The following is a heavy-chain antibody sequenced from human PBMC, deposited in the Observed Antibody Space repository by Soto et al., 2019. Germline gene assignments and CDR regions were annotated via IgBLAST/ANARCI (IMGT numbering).Heavy chain of an antibody. J-gene: IGHJ4*02. V-gene: IGHV3-30-3*01. CDR2: ISYDGSNK. D-gene: IGHD3-22*01. Sequence: PGGSLRLSCAAPGFTFSSYAMHWVRQAPGKGLEWVAVISYDGSNKYYADSVKGRFTISRDNSKNTLYLQMNSLRAEDTAVYYCAREEYDSSGYSDYWGQGTLVTVSS. CDR1: GFTFSSYA. CDR3: AREEYDSSGYSDY.